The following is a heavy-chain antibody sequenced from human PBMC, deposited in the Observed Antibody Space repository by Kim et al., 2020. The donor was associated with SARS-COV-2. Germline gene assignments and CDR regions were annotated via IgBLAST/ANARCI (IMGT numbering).Heavy chain of an antibody. CDR2: ISSSSSYI. CDR1: GFTFSSYS. CDR3: ARDWYSSGRDPGY. J-gene: IGHJ4*02. Sequence: GGSLRLSCAASGFTFSSYSMNWVRQAPGKGLEWVSSISSSSSYIYYADSVKGRFTISRDNAKNSLYLQMNSLRAEDTAVYYCARDWYSSGRDPGYWGQGTLVTVSS. V-gene: IGHV3-21*01. D-gene: IGHD6-19*01.